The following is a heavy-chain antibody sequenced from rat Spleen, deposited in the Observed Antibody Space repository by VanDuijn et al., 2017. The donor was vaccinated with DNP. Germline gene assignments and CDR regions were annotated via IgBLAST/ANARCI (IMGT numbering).Heavy chain of an antibody. CDR3: TRESWCYVMDA. J-gene: IGHJ4*01. Sequence: QVQLKESGPVLVQASETLSLTCTVSGFSLTNYGVIWVRQSPGKGLEWMGIIWGDGNTDYNSSLKSRRSINRETSKSQVFLKMTSLHTDDTAIYYCTRESWCYVMDACGQGSSVTVSS. D-gene: IGHD1-1*01. V-gene: IGHV2S75*01. CDR2: IWGDGNT. CDR1: GFSLTNYG.